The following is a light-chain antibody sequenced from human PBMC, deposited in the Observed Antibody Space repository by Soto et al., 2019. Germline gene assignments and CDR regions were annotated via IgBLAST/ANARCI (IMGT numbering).Light chain of an antibody. V-gene: IGLV1-40*01. J-gene: IGLJ3*02. CDR3: QSYDFTLGAFWV. CDR2: GTS. CDR1: ASNIGANYD. Sequence: QSVLTQPPSVYGAPGQRVTISCTGGASNIGANYDVHWYQQLPGTAPKLLIYGTSNRPSGVPDRFSGSKSGTSASLAITGLQAEDEAHYFCQSYDFTLGAFWVFGGGTKVTVL.